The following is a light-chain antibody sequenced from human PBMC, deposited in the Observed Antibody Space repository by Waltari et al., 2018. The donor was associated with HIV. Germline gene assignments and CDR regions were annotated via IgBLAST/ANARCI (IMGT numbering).Light chain of an antibody. CDR2: EVS. CDR1: SSDVGAYDY. Sequence: QSALTQPAAVSGSPGQSIAVSCTGSSSDVGAYDYVSWYQQHPDEAPKLLIFEVSDRPAGVSDRCSGSKPGNTASMTISGLQPEDEADYYCSSCTNAKAVIFGGGTRVTVL. J-gene: IGLJ2*01. CDR3: SSCTNAKAVI. V-gene: IGLV2-14*01.